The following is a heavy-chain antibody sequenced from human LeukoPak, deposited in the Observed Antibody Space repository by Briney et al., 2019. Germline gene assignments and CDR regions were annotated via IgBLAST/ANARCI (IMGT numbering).Heavy chain of an antibody. CDR2: IKQDGSEK. CDR3: TREGITAAADY. D-gene: IGHD6-13*01. CDR1: GFSFSSFW. J-gene: IGHJ4*02. Sequence: HPGGSLRLSCAASGFSFSSFWMSWVRLAPGKGLEWVANIKQDGSEKNYVDSVKGRFTISRDNAKNALYLQLSSLRAEDTAVYYCTREGITAAADYWGQGTLVTVSS. V-gene: IGHV3-7*01.